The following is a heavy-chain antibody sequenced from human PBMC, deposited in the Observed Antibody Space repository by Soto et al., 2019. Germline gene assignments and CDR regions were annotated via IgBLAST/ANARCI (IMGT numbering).Heavy chain of an antibody. J-gene: IGHJ5*02. V-gene: IGHV1-69*12. CDR2: IIPIFGTA. D-gene: IGHD2-15*01. CDR1: GGTFSSYA. CDR3: ARGSFEYCSGGSCTWGVWFDP. Sequence: QVQLVQSGAEVKKPGSSVKVSCKASGGTFSSYAISWVRQAPGQGLEWMGGIIPIFGTANYAQKFQGRVTITADESTSTAYMELSSLRSEDTAVYYCARGSFEYCSGGSCTWGVWFDPWGQGTLVTVSS.